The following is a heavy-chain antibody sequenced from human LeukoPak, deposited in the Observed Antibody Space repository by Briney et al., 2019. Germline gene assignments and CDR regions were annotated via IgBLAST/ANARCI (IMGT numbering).Heavy chain of an antibody. D-gene: IGHD6-19*01. CDR1: GFTFSSYS. Sequence: GGSLRLSCAASGFTFSSYSMNWVRQAPGKGLEWVSSISSSSYIYYADSVKGRFTISRDNAKNSLYLQMNSLRAEDTAVYYCARVSNALIAVAGTYWGQGTLVTVSS. CDR3: ARVSNALIAVAGTY. V-gene: IGHV3-21*01. CDR2: ISSSSYI. J-gene: IGHJ4*02.